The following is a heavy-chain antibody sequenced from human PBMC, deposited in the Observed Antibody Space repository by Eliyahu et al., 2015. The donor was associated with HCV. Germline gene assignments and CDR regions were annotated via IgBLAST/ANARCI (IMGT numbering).Heavy chain of an antibody. CDR1: GFSLSTSGVG. Sequence: QITLKESGPTLVKPTQTLTLTCTFSGFSLSTSGVGVGWIRQPPGKALEWLALIYWNDXKRYSPSLKSRLTITKDPSKNQVVLTMTNMDPVDTATYYCAHRLTASWSITSFTYWGQGTLVTVSS. V-gene: IGHV2-5*01. J-gene: IGHJ4*02. CDR2: IYWNDXK. CDR3: AHRLTASWSITSFTY. D-gene: IGHD3-3*01.